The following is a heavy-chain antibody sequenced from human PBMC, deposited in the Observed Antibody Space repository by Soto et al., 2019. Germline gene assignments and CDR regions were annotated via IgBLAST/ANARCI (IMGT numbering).Heavy chain of an antibody. CDR1: GGSISSSSYY. Sequence: QLQLQESGPGLVKPSETLSLTCTVSGGSISSSSYYWGWIRQPPGRRLEWIGSIYYSGSTYYNTSVVSRVTISVDTSKNQFSLKLSSVTAADTAVYSCAIPVVAAISWFDPWGQGTLVTVSS. D-gene: IGHD2-15*01. CDR2: IYYSGST. J-gene: IGHJ5*02. CDR3: AIPVVAAISWFDP. V-gene: IGHV4-39*01.